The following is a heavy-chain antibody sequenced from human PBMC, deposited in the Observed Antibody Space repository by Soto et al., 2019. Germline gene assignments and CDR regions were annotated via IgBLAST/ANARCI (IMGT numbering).Heavy chain of an antibody. CDR1: GFTFSSYA. J-gene: IGHJ4*02. V-gene: IGHV3-23*01. CDR2: ISGSGGST. D-gene: IGHD3-9*01. Sequence: GGSLRLSCAASGFTFSSYAMSWVRQAPGKGLEWVSAISGSGGSTYYADSVKGRFTISRDNSKNTLYLQMNSLRAEDTAVYYCAKDTYYDILTGYYSDYWGQGTLVTVSS. CDR3: AKDTYYDILTGYYSDY.